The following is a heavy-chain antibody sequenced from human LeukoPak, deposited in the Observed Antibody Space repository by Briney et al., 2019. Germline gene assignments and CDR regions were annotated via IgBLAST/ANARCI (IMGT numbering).Heavy chain of an antibody. CDR2: IYHSGST. D-gene: IGHD3-22*01. J-gene: IGHJ3*02. CDR3: ARQSSSIDYYDSSGYYYGVAFDI. V-gene: IGHV4-38-2*02. Sequence: SETLSLTCTVSGYSISSGYYWGWIRQPPGKGLEWIGSIYHSGSTYYNPSLKSRVTISVDTSKNQFSLKLSSVTAADTAVYYCARQSSSIDYYDSSGYYYGVAFDIWGQGTMVTVSS. CDR1: GYSISSGYY.